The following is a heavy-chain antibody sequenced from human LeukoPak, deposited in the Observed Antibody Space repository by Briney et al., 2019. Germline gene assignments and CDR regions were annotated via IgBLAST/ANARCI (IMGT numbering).Heavy chain of an antibody. CDR2: IYYSGST. V-gene: IGHV4-59*12. CDR3: ARGSALDY. CDR1: GGSISSYY. J-gene: IGHJ4*02. Sequence: SETLSLTCTVSGGSISSYYWSWIRQPPGKGLEWIGCIYYSGSTDYNPSLKSRVTISVDTSKNQFSLQLNSVTPEDTAVYYCARGSALDYWGQGTLVTVSS.